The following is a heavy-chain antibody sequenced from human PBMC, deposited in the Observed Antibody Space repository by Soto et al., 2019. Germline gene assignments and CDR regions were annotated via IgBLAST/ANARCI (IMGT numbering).Heavy chain of an antibody. CDR3: AKSWGSTWFVYFDY. D-gene: IGHD6-13*01. CDR1: GFTFSSYW. J-gene: IGHJ4*02. CDR2: INSDGSAT. Sequence: EVQLVESGGGLVHPGGSLRLSCAASGFTFSSYWMNWVRQAPGKGLVWVSRINSDGSATTYADSVKGRFTISRDNAKDTLYLQMNRLRAEDTAVYYCAKSWGSTWFVYFDYWGQGSLVTVSS. V-gene: IGHV3-74*01.